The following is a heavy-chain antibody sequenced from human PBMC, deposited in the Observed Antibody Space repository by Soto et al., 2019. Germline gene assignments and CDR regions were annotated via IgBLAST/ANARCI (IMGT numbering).Heavy chain of an antibody. CDR3: ARANGPLTVTTSSFAP. D-gene: IGHD4-17*01. CDR1: GGSISSGDYY. Sequence: QVQLQESGPGLVKPSQTLSLTCIVSGGSISSGDYYWSWVRQPPGKGLEWIGYIYYSGSTYYNPSLKSRVTIAADTSKNQFSSNMSSVTAADTAAYYCARANGPLTVTTSSFAPWGQGTLVTVSS. V-gene: IGHV4-30-4*01. CDR2: IYYSGST. J-gene: IGHJ5*02.